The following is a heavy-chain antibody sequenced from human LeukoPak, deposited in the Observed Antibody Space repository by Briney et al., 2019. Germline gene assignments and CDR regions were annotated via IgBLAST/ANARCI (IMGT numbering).Heavy chain of an antibody. CDR3: AGDVAAWGSDLDV. CDR1: GFSVSRNY. CDR2: LHSSGNT. D-gene: IGHD6-25*01. Sequence: GGSLRLSCAASGFSVSRNYMNWVRQAPGKGLEWLSVLHSSGNTYYADSVKGRFTISRDDSKNTLYLQMNNLRADDTAVYYCAGDVAAWGSDLDVWGRGTLVTVSS. V-gene: IGHV3-53*01. J-gene: IGHJ2*01.